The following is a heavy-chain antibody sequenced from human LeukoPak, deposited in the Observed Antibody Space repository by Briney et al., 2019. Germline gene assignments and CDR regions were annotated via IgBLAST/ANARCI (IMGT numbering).Heavy chain of an antibody. Sequence: PSETLSLTCTVSGGSISSYYWSWIRQPPGKGLEWIGEINHSGSTNYNPSLKSRVTISVDTSKNQFSLKLSSVTAADTAVYYCARGVRGLEDIVVVPAAITKDHWFDPWGQGTLVTVSS. CDR2: INHSGST. V-gene: IGHV4-34*01. CDR1: GGSISSYY. J-gene: IGHJ5*02. D-gene: IGHD2-2*01. CDR3: ARGVRGLEDIVVVPAAITKDHWFDP.